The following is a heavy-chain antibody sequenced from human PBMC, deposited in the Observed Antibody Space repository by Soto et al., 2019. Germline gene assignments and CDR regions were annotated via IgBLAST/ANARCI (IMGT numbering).Heavy chain of an antibody. CDR3: ARGRYGDY. Sequence: QVHLVQSGAEVKKPGASVKVSGKGSGYAFTTYGITWVRQAPGQGLEWMGWISAHNGNTNYAQKLQGRVTVTRDTSTSTAYMELRGLRSDDTAVYYCARGRYGDYWGQGAQVTVSS. CDR2: ISAHNGNT. J-gene: IGHJ4*02. V-gene: IGHV1-18*01. CDR1: GYAFTTYG. D-gene: IGHD1-1*01.